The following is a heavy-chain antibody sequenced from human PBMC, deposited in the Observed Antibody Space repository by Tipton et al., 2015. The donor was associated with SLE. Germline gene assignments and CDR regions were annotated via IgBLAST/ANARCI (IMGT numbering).Heavy chain of an antibody. D-gene: IGHD5-12*01. CDR3: ARGLRRAVHDAFDI. J-gene: IGHJ3*02. CDR2: IYYSGST. CDR1: GGSISSHY. Sequence: LRLSCTVSGGSISSHYWGWIRQPPGKGLEWIGYIYYSGSTYYNPSLKSRLAISVDTSKNQFSLKLSSVTAADTAVYYCARGLRRAVHDAFDIWGQGTMVTVSS. V-gene: IGHV4-30-4*08.